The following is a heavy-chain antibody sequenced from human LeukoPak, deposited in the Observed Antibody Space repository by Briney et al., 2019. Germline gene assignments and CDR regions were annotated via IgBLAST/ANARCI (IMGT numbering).Heavy chain of an antibody. CDR2: ISGIGSTI. CDR3: ATDILLGGPTGR. J-gene: IGHJ4*02. Sequence: RTGGSLRLSCAASGFTFSDYDMSWIRQAPGKGLEWISYISGIGSTIYYADSVKGRFTISRDNVRKSLYLQMNSLRAEDTAVYYCATDILLGGPTGRWGQGTLVTVSS. CDR1: GFTFSDYD. D-gene: IGHD3-3*01. V-gene: IGHV3-11*01.